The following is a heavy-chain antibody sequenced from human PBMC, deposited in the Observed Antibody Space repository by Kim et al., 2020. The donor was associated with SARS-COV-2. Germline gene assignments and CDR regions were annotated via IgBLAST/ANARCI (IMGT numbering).Heavy chain of an antibody. CDR2: IYHSGST. V-gene: IGHV4-4*02. Sequence: SETLSLTCAVSGVSISSSNWWSWVRQPPGKGLEWIGEIYHSGSTNYNPSLKSRVTMSVDKSKNQFSLKLSSVTAADTAVYYCARLARETLSYYFDYWGQGTLVTVSS. CDR3: ARLARETLSYYFDY. J-gene: IGHJ4*02. CDR1: GVSISSSNW.